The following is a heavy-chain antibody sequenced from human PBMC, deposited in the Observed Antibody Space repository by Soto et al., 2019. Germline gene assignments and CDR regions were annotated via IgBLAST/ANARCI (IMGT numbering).Heavy chain of an antibody. CDR3: ARRYGGTFDY. J-gene: IGHJ4*02. V-gene: IGHV4-59*08. Sequence: PSETLSLTCTVSCGSISSYYWSWIRQPPGKGLEWIGYIYYSGSTNYNPSLKSRVTISVDTSKNQFSLKLSSATAADTAVYYCARRYGGTFDYWGQGTLVTVSS. D-gene: IGHD2-15*01. CDR2: IYYSGST. CDR1: CGSISSYY.